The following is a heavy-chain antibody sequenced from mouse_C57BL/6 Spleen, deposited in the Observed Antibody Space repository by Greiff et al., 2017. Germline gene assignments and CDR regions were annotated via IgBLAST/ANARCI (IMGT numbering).Heavy chain of an antibody. CDR3: ARLWDFDY. J-gene: IGHJ2*01. CDR2: ILPGSGST. CDR1: GYTFTSYW. Sequence: QVQLKQSGAELMKPGASVKLSCKATGYTFTSYWIEWVKQRPGHGLEWIGEILPGSGSTNYNVKFKGKATFTADTSSNTAYMQLSSLTTEDSAIYYCARLWDFDYWGQGTTLTVSS. V-gene: IGHV1-9*01.